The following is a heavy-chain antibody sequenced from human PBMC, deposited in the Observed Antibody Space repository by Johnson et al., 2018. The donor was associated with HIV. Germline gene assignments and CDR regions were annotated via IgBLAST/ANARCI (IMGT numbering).Heavy chain of an antibody. V-gene: IGHV3-13*01. Sequence: EVQLVESRGVLVQPGGSLRLSCAASGFTFSSYDMHWVRQATGKGLEWVSAIGTAGDTYYPGSVKGRFTISRENAKNSLYLQMNSLRAGDTAVYYCARGDYGGNLDAFDIWGQGTMVTVSS. CDR3: ARGDYGGNLDAFDI. J-gene: IGHJ3*02. D-gene: IGHD4-23*01. CDR2: IGTAGDT. CDR1: GFTFSSYD.